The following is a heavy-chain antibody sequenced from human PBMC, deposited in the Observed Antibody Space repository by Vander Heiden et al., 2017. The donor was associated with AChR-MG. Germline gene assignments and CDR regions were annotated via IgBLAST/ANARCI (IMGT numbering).Heavy chain of an antibody. V-gene: IGHV1-24*01. D-gene: IGHD5-12*01. J-gene: IGHJ4*02. CDR1: GYTITELS. CDR3: ATDLRGCGIDS. Sequence: QVQLVQSGAEVKKPGASVKVYCKVSGYTITELSMHWVRQAPGKGLEWMGGFDPEDGETVYAQKFQGRVTMTEDTSTNTAYMDLSSLRSEDTAVFYCATDLRGCGIDSWGQGTLVTVSS. CDR2: FDPEDGET.